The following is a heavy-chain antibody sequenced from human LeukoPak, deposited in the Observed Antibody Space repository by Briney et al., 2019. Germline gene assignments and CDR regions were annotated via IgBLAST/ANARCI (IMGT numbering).Heavy chain of an antibody. CDR2: IRFDGSNR. J-gene: IGHJ4*02. D-gene: IGHD2-15*01. Sequence: GRSLRLSCTASGFIFSRYGMHWVRQAPGKGLEWVALIRFDGSNRYYADSVKGRFSISRDNGKNTLYPQMHSLRAEDTSVYYCARDLGSHFDFWGQGTLVTVSS. V-gene: IGHV3-33*01. CDR3: ARDLGSHFDF. CDR1: GFIFSRYG.